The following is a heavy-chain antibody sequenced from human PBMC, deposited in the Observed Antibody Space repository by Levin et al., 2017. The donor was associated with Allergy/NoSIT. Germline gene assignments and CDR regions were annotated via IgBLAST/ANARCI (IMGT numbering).Heavy chain of an antibody. Sequence: GESLKISCAASGFTFSNAWMNWVRQAPGKGLEWVARIKSKSDGGAIDYAAPVKGRFTIPRDDSKNGLYLQMNNLKIEDSALYYCVAFGAFDFWGQGTLVTVSS. CDR3: VAFGAFDF. D-gene: IGHD2/OR15-2a*01. J-gene: IGHJ4*02. CDR2: IKSKSDGGAI. CDR1: GFTFSNAW. V-gene: IGHV3-15*07.